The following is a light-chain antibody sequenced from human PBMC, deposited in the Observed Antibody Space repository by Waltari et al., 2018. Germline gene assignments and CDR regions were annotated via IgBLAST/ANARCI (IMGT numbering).Light chain of an antibody. V-gene: IGKV3-11*01. CDR3: QQRSNWPLI. J-gene: IGKJ4*01. Sequence: EIVLTQSPATLSLSPGERATLSCRASLSVTTYLAWYQQKPGQAPRLLIYDASNRATGIPARFSGSGSGTDFTLTINSLEPEDFAVYYCQQRSNWPLIFGGGTKVEIK. CDR1: LSVTTY. CDR2: DAS.